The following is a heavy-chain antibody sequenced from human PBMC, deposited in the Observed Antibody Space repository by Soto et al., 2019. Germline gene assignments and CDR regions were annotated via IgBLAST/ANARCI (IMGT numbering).Heavy chain of an antibody. Sequence: GGSLRLSCAASGFTFSSYCMHWVRQAPGKGLEWVAFIWHDGGNKFYAESVKGRFTISRDNSKNTLYLQMTSLSAEDTAMYYCARDGDVNTGFGKDYWGQGTLVTFSS. J-gene: IGHJ4*02. CDR3: ARDGDVNTGFGKDY. CDR2: IWHDGGNK. CDR1: GFTFSSYC. D-gene: IGHD3-16*01. V-gene: IGHV3-33*01.